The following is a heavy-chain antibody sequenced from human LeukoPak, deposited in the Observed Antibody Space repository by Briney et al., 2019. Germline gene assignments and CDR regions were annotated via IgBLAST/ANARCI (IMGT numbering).Heavy chain of an antibody. J-gene: IGHJ1*01. Sequence: GGSLRLSCAASGFTFSSSWMHWVRQAPGKGLVWVSRINSDGTTTAYADSVKGRFTISRDNAKNTLYLQTNSLRAEDTAVYYCAKDNRLAAAVTELYFQHWGQGTLVTVSS. CDR3: AKDNRLAAAVTELYFQH. V-gene: IGHV3-74*01. CDR2: INSDGTTT. CDR1: GFTFSSSW. D-gene: IGHD6-13*01.